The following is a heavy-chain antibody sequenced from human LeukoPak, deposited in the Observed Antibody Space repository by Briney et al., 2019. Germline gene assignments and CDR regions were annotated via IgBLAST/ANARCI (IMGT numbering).Heavy chain of an antibody. J-gene: IGHJ4*02. D-gene: IGHD1-26*01. CDR1: GFTFSSYE. CDR3: ARESPGATRDY. CDR2: ISSSGSTI. Sequence: GGSLRLSCAASGFTFSSYEMNWVRQAPGKGLEWVSYISSSGSTIYYADSVKGRFTISRDNAKNSLYLQMNSLRAEDTAVYYCARESPGATRDYWGQGTLVTVSS. V-gene: IGHV3-48*03.